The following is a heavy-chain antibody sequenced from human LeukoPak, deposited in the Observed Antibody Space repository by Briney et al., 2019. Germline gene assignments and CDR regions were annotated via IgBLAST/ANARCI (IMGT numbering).Heavy chain of an antibody. J-gene: IGHJ4*02. Sequence: SVKVSCKASGYTFTGYYMHWVRQAPGQGLEWMGGIIPIFGTANYAQKFQGRVTITADESTSTAYMELSSLRSEDTAVYYCARGEGATLDYFDYWGQGTLVTVSS. V-gene: IGHV1-69*13. CDR1: GYTFTGYY. CDR2: IIPIFGTA. CDR3: ARGEGATLDYFDY. D-gene: IGHD1-26*01.